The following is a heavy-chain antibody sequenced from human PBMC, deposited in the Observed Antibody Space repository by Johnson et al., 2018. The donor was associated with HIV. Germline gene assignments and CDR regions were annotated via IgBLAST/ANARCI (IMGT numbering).Heavy chain of an antibody. CDR1: GFTFSSYW. D-gene: IGHD5-24*01. CDR3: ARVGDGNNKNAFDI. V-gene: IGHV3-7*01. CDR2: IKQDGSEK. Sequence: VLLVESGGGVVQPGRSLRLSCAASGFTFSSYWMSWVRQAPGKGLEWVANIKQDGSEKYYVDSVKGRFTISRDNSKNTLFLQLGSLRAEDMAVYYCARVGDGNNKNAFDIWGQGTMVTVSS. J-gene: IGHJ3*02.